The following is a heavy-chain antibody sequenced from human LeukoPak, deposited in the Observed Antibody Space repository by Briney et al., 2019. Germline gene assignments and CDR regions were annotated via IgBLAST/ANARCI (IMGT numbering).Heavy chain of an antibody. CDR1: GGSFSGYY. CDR3: ARVPRRWLKLRGDAFDI. CDR2: INHSGST. J-gene: IGHJ3*02. V-gene: IGHV4-34*01. D-gene: IGHD5-24*01. Sequence: SETLSLTCAVYGGSFSGYYWSWIRQPPGEGLEWIGEINHSGSTNYNPSLKSRVTISVDTSKSQFSLKLSSVTAADTAVYYCARVPRRWLKLRGDAFDIWGQGTMVTVSS.